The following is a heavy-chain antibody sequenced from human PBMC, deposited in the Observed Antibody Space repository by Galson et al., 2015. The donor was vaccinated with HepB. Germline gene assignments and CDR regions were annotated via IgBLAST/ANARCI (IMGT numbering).Heavy chain of an antibody. Sequence: ETLSLTCAVYGGSFSGSYWSWLRQSPGRGLEWIGEIIDSGSTNYNPSLKSRVTISLDKSKNQFSVRLNSVTAADTAVYYCARGFRGRTSSWYNYWGQGTLVTVSS. D-gene: IGHD6-13*01. CDR1: GGSFSGSY. V-gene: IGHV4-34*01. CDR2: IIDSGST. CDR3: ARGFRGRTSSWYNY. J-gene: IGHJ4*02.